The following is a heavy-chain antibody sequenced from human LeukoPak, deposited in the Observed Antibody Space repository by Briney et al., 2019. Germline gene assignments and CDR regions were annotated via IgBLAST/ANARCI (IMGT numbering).Heavy chain of an antibody. Sequence: SVKVSCKASGGTFSSYAISWVRQAPGQGLEWMGRIIPIFGTENYAQKFQGRVTITTDESTSTAYMELRSLRSDDTAVHYCARDLPGAVAGTGGYWGQGTLVTVSS. J-gene: IGHJ4*02. D-gene: IGHD6-19*01. V-gene: IGHV1-69*05. CDR3: ARDLPGAVAGTGGY. CDR2: IIPIFGTE. CDR1: GGTFSSYA.